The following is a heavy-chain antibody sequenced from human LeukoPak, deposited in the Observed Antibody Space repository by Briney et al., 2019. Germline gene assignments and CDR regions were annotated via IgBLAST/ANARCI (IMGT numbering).Heavy chain of an antibody. CDR3: ATLNSFGHDY. D-gene: IGHD5-18*01. J-gene: IGHJ4*02. CDR2: IDTDGRTT. Sequence: GGPLRLSCAASGFTFSSFWMHWVRQPPGKGLVWVSRIDTDGRTTTYADSVKDRFTISRDNARNTVYLQINSLRAEDTAVYYCATLNSFGHDYWGQGILVTVSS. CDR1: GFTFSSFW. V-gene: IGHV3-74*01.